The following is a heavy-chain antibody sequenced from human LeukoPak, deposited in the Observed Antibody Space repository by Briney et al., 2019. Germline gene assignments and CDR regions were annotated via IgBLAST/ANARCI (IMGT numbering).Heavy chain of an antibody. CDR2: FDPEDGET. CDR3: ARDGSGSGSYYNSDY. CDR1: GYTLTELS. J-gene: IGHJ4*02. Sequence: ASVTVSCTVSGYTLTELSMHWVRQAPGKGLEWMGGFDPEDGETIYAQKFQGRVTMTEDTSTDTAYMELSSLRSEDTAVYYCARDGSGSGSYYNSDYWGQGTLVTVSS. D-gene: IGHD3-10*01. V-gene: IGHV1-24*01.